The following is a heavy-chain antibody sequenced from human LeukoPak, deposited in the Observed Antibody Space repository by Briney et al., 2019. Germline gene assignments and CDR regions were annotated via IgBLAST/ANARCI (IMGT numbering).Heavy chain of an antibody. CDR2: IYHSGST. CDR1: GGSISSGGYY. Sequence: PSETLSLTCTVSGGSISSGGYYWSWIRQPPGKGLEWIGYIYHSGSTYYNPSLKSRVTISVDRSKNQFSLKLSSVTAADTAVYYCARNWERDAFDIWGQGTMVTVSS. D-gene: IGHD1-26*01. V-gene: IGHV4-30-2*01. CDR3: ARNWERDAFDI. J-gene: IGHJ3*02.